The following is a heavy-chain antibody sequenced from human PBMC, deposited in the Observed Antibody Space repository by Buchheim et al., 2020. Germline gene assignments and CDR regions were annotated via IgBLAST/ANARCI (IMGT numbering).Heavy chain of an antibody. CDR2: INPSGGST. J-gene: IGHJ4*02. CDR3: ARALRGYYGSSGYLPYYFDY. D-gene: IGHD3-22*01. Sequence: QVQLVQSGAEVKKPGASVKVSCKASGYTFTSYYMHWVRQAPGQGLEWMGIINPSGGSTSYAQKFQGRVTITADDSKITAYMELSSLRSEDTAVYYCARALRGYYGSSGYLPYYFDYWGQGTL. CDR1: GYTFTSYY. V-gene: IGHV1-46*01.